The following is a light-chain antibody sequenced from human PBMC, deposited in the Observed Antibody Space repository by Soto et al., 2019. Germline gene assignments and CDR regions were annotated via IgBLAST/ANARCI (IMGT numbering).Light chain of an antibody. CDR1: QTVSNIY. J-gene: IGKJ2*01. V-gene: IGKV3-20*01. Sequence: EILLTQSPGTLSLSPGDRATLSCRASQTVSNIYLVRYQQRPGQAPRLLISETSIRASGIPDSSSGSGCRTDLTRTIGRLEPDDVAVYGGKQVGTSPYTFGRGTKVEI. CDR2: ETS. CDR3: KQVGTSPYT.